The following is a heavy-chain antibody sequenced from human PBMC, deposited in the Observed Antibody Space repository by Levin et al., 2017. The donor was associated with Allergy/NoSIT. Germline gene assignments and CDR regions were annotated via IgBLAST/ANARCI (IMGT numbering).Heavy chain of an antibody. CDR3: ARDVDVGATSRAFDI. CDR2: IIPIFGTA. Sequence: KISCKASGGTFSSYAISWVRQAPGQGLEWMGGIIPIFGTANYAQKFQGRVTITADESTSTAYMELSSLRSEDTAVYYCARDVDVGATSRAFDIWGQGTMVTVSS. J-gene: IGHJ3*02. D-gene: IGHD1-26*01. V-gene: IGHV1-69*01. CDR1: GGTFSSYA.